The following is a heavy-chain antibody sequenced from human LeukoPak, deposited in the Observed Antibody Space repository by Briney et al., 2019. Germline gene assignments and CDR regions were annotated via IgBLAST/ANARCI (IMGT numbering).Heavy chain of an antibody. J-gene: IGHJ4*02. CDR1: GFTFSSYA. CDR2: ISYDGSNK. Sequence: GGSLRLSCAASGFTFSSYAMHLVRQAPGKGLEWVAVISYDGSNKYYADSVKCRFTICRDNSKNTLYLQMNSLRAEDTAVYYCARDLSMYDILTGYPDYWGQGTLVTVSS. D-gene: IGHD3-9*01. V-gene: IGHV3-30-3*01. CDR3: ARDLSMYDILTGYPDY.